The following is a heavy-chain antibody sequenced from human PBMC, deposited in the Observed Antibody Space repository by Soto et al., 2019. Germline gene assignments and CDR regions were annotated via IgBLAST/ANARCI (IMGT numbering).Heavy chain of an antibody. J-gene: IGHJ5*02. Sequence: SETLSLTCTVSGGSISSSSYYWGWIRQPPGKGLEWFGIFYYSGSTYYNPSLKSRVAISVDTSKNQFSLKLSSVTAADTAVYYCATDAEDIVVVPAAGGWFDPWGQGTLVTVSS. CDR2: FYYSGST. D-gene: IGHD2-2*01. CDR1: GGSISSSSYY. V-gene: IGHV4-39*01. CDR3: ATDAEDIVVVPAAGGWFDP.